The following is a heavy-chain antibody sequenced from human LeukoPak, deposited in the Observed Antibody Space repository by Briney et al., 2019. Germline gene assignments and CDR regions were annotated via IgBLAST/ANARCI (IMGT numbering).Heavy chain of an antibody. CDR2: INPSGGST. Sequence: ASVKVSCKASGYTFTSYCMHWVRQAPGQGLEWMGIINPSGGSTSYAQKFQGRVTMTRDTSTSTVYMELSSLRSEDTAVYYCAREGCSSTSCYTGYYGMDVWGQGTTVTVSS. D-gene: IGHD2-2*02. CDR1: GYTFTSYC. J-gene: IGHJ6*02. CDR3: AREGCSSTSCYTGYYGMDV. V-gene: IGHV1-46*01.